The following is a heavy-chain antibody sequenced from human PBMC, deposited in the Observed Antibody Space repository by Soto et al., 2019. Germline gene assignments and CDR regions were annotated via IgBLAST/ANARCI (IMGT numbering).Heavy chain of an antibody. CDR2: IKSKTDGGTT. D-gene: IGHD6-13*01. V-gene: IGHV3-15*07. J-gene: IGHJ6*02. CDR1: GFTFSNAW. Sequence: GGSLRLSCAASGFTFSNAWMNWVRQAPGKGLEWVGRIKSKTDGGTTDYAAPVKGRFTISRDDSKNTLYLQMNSLKTEDTAVYYCTTDSAKIAAAGLYYYYGMDVWGQGTTVTVSS. CDR3: TTDSAKIAAAGLYYYYGMDV.